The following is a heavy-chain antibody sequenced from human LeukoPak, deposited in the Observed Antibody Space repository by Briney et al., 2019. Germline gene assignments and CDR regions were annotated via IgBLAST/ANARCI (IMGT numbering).Heavy chain of an antibody. Sequence: GASVKVSCRASGYTFTSSGISWVRQVPGPGLEWVGWVSTATGTTNYALNVQDRVTMTRDTSTSTVYMELRSLRSDNTAVYYCAKDTLHRLDPWGQGTLVTVSS. J-gene: IGHJ5*02. V-gene: IGHV1-18*01. CDR3: AKDTLHRLDP. CDR2: VSTATGTT. CDR1: GYTFTSSG.